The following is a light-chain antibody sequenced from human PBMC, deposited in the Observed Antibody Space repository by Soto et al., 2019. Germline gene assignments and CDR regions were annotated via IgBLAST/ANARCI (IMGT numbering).Light chain of an antibody. Sequence: EIVLTQSPGTLSLSPGERATLSCRASQSVSNSFLAWYQQKPGQAPRLLIYGASTRATGIPDRFSGSGSGTDFTLTISTLEPEDFAVYYCQQYGSLPRTFGQGTKVDIK. CDR3: QQYGSLPRT. CDR2: GAS. CDR1: QSVSNSF. V-gene: IGKV3-20*01. J-gene: IGKJ2*01.